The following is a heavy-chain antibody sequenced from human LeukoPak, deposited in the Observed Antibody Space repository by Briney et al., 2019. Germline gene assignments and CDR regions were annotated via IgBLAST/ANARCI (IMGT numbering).Heavy chain of an antibody. V-gene: IGHV3-7*01. CDR2: INQDGSEK. CDR1: GFTFSSYW. D-gene: IGHD3-22*01. Sequence: PGGSLRPSCAASGFTFSSYWMTWVRQAPGKGLEWVANINQDGSEKYYVDSVKGRFTISRDNPQNSLYLQMSGLRAEDTAVYYCARRGQRHYYDSSGYYSLDYWGQGTLVTVYS. CDR3: ARRGQRHYYDSSGYYSLDY. J-gene: IGHJ4*02.